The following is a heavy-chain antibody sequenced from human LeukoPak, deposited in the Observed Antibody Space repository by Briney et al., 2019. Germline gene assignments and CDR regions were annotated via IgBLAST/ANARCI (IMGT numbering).Heavy chain of an antibody. CDR2: IYYSGST. Sequence: SQTLSLTCTVSGGSISSGDYYWSWIRQPPGKGLEWIGYIYYSGSTYYNPSLKSRVTISVDTSKNQFSLKLSSVTAADTAVYYCAREIGGFGESTVDYWGQGTLVTVSS. CDR1: GGSISSGDYY. V-gene: IGHV4-30-4*01. J-gene: IGHJ4*02. CDR3: AREIGGFGESTVDY. D-gene: IGHD3-10*01.